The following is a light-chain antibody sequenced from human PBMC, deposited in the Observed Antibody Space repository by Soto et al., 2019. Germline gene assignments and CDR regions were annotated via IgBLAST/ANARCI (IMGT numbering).Light chain of an antibody. Sequence: EIVLTQSPATLSLSPGERGSLSCRASQSVSIYLAWYQLKPGQSPRLLIYDASNRATGIPARFSGSGSGTDFTLTISSLEPEDFEVYYCQQRSNWPWTFGQGTKVEIK. V-gene: IGKV3-11*01. CDR1: QSVSIY. CDR3: QQRSNWPWT. J-gene: IGKJ1*01. CDR2: DAS.